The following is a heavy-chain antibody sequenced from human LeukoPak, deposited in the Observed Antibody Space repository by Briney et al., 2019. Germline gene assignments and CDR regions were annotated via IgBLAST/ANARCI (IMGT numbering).Heavy chain of an antibody. CDR1: GGSISSYY. CDR3: ARGYDGSGYYYRNWYFDL. D-gene: IGHD3-22*01. V-gene: IGHV4-59*01. Sequence: PSETLSLTCTVSGGSISSYYWNWIRQPPGKGLEWIGYIFYSGRTNYNPSLKSRVTISVDTSKNWFSLRLTSVTAADTAVYYCARGYDGSGYYYRNWYFDLWGRGTLVTVSS. CDR2: IFYSGRT. J-gene: IGHJ2*01.